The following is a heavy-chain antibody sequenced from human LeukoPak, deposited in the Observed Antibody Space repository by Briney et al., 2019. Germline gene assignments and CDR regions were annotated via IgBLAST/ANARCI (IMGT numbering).Heavy chain of an antibody. CDR3: ARGSPVVGLNY. D-gene: IGHD2-15*01. Sequence: PSETLSLTCAVYGGSFSGYYWSWIRQPPGKGLEWIGEINHSGSTNYNPSLKSRVTISVDTSKNQFSPKLSSVTAADTAVYYCARGSPVVGLNYWGQGSLVTVSS. CDR2: INHSGST. V-gene: IGHV4-34*01. CDR1: GGSFSGYY. J-gene: IGHJ4*02.